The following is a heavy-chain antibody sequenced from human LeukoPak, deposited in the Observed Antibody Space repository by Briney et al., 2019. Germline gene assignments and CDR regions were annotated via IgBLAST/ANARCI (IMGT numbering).Heavy chain of an antibody. J-gene: IGHJ4*02. CDR3: ARGAGYAAMVTSFDY. D-gene: IGHD5-18*01. CDR2: IIPIFGTA. Sequence: GASVKVSCKASGGTFSSYAISWVRQAPGQGLEWMGGIIPIFGTANYAQKFQGRVTITADESTSTAYMELSSLRSEDTAVYYCARGAGYAAMVTSFDYWGQGTLATVSS. CDR1: GGTFSSYA. V-gene: IGHV1-69*13.